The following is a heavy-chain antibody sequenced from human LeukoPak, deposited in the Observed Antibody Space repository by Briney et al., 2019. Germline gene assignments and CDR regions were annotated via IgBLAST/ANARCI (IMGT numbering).Heavy chain of an antibody. Sequence: PSETLSLTCTVSGGSISSYYWSWIRQPPGKGLEWIGEINHSGSTNYNPSLKSRVTISVDTSKNQFSLKLSSVTAADTAVYYCARGGPGTTFYYYYYGMDVWGQGTTVTVSS. CDR1: GGSISSYY. J-gene: IGHJ6*02. D-gene: IGHD1-7*01. V-gene: IGHV4-34*01. CDR2: INHSGST. CDR3: ARGGPGTTFYYYYYGMDV.